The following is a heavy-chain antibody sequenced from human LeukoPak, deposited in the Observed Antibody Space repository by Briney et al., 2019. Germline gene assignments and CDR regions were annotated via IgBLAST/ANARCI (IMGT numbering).Heavy chain of an antibody. J-gene: IGHJ5*02. CDR2: INTNSGGT. CDR3: ARDPRDLGGWFDP. V-gene: IGHV1-2*02. D-gene: IGHD2-21*02. CDR1: GYTFTGYY. Sequence: APVKASCKASGYTFTGYYMHWVRQAPGQGLEWMGWINTNSGGTKYVQKFQGRVTMTRDTSISTAYMELSGLTSDDTAVYYCARDPRDLGGWFDPWGQGTLVTVSS.